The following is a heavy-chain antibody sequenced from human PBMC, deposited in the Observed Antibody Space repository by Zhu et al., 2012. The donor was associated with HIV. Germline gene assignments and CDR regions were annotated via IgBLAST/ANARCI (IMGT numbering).Heavy chain of an antibody. V-gene: IGHV4-38-2*01. J-gene: IGHJ2*01. D-gene: IGHD4-17*01. CDR1: GYSISSGYY. CDR2: IYHSGST. Sequence: QVQLQESGPGLVKPSETLSLTCAVSGYSISSGYYWGWIRQPPGKGLEWIGSIYHSGSTYYNPSLKSRVTISIDTSKNQFSLKLSSVTAADTAVYYCAGAMEHIDDYGXYVQNWYFDLWGRGHPGHCLL. CDR3: AGAMEHIDDYGXYVQNWYFDL.